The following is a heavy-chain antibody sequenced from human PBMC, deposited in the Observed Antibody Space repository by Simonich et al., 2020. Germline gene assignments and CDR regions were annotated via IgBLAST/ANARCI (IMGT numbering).Heavy chain of an antibody. V-gene: IGHV3-23*01. J-gene: IGHJ3*02. Sequence: GGGLVQPGGSLRLSCAASGFTFSSYAMSWVPEAPGKGLEWVSAISGSGCSTYYADSVKGRLTISRDNSKNTLYLQMNSLRAEDTAVYYCAKDLGERITMIVVVIDAFDIWGQGTMVTVSS. CDR2: ISGSGCST. D-gene: IGHD3-22*01. CDR3: AKDLGERITMIVVVIDAFDI. CDR1: GFTFSSYA.